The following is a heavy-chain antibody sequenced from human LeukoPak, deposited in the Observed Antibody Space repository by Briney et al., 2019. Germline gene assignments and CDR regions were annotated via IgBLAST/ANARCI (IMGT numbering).Heavy chain of an antibody. D-gene: IGHD2-21*01. CDR2: VNRDGTEK. J-gene: IGHJ4*02. CDR3: VRGDWYFES. Sequence: GGSLRLPCVTSGFNFSDSRMTWVRQARGKGLQLLANVNRDGTEKHFLDSVEGRFTISRDNAKKSLYLQMSSLRPQDTAVYFCVRGDWYFESWGQGTLVTVSS. V-gene: IGHV3-7*04. CDR1: GFNFSDSR.